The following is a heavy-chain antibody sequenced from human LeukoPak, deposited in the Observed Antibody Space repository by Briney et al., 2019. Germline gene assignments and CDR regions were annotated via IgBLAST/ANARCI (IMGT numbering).Heavy chain of an antibody. CDR3: ARDYWWNYDY. CDR1: GFTFRGYC. D-gene: IGHD1-7*01. CDR2: ISKDGSDK. V-gene: IGHV3-30-3*01. Sequence: GALRLSCCASGFTFRGYCIDLAPQAPGKGVEWVAVISKDGSDKYYPGSVRGRFTISRDNSKNTIYLQMDSLRAEDTAIYYCARDYWWNYDYWGQGTLVTVSS. J-gene: IGHJ4*02.